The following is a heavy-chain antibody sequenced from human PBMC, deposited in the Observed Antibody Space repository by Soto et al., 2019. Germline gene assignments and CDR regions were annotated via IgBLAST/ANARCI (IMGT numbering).Heavy chain of an antibody. J-gene: IGHJ4*02. V-gene: IGHV3-7*01. CDR3: ARAAYSSSPRYFDY. Sequence: PGGSLRLSCAASGFTSSSYWMSWVRQAPGKGLEWVANIKQDGSEKYYVDSVKGRFTISRDNAKNSLYLQMNSLRAEDTAVYYCARAAYSSSPRYFDYWCQGTLVTVSS. CDR1: GFTSSSYW. CDR2: IKQDGSEK. D-gene: IGHD6-6*01.